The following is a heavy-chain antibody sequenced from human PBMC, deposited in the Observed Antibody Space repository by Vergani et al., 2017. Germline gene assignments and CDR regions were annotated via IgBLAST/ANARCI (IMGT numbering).Heavy chain of an antibody. CDR1: GFTLNTYG. CDR3: ANSGIAVNVGVAYFGMYV. D-gene: IGHD1-1*01. Sequence: QVQILQSGGGVVQPGGSLRLSCTLSGFTLNTYGIHWVRQAPGKGLEWVSFIRYDGSSEYYGDSVKGRFTISRDKSQNTVNLQMNSLRTEDTVVYFCANSGIAVNVGVAYFGMYVWGRGTTVTVSS. CDR2: IRYDGSSE. V-gene: IGHV3-30*02. J-gene: IGHJ6*02.